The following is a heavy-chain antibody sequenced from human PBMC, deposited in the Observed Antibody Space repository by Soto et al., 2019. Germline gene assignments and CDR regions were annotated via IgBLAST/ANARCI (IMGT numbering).Heavy chain of an antibody. CDR2: MNPNSGNT. CDR1: GYTFTSYD. CDR3: SREVNFYGLDV. J-gene: IGHJ6*02. Sequence: QVQLVQSGAEVKKPGASVKVPCKASGYTFTSYDINWVRQATGQGLEWMGWMNPNSGNTGYAQKFQGRVTMTRNTSIITAYRELSSLRSEDTAVYYCSREVNFYGLDVWGQGTTVTVSS. V-gene: IGHV1-8*01.